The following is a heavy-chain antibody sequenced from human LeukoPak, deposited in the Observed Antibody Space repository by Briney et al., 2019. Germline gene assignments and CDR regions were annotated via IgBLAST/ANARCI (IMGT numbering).Heavy chain of an antibody. D-gene: IGHD2-15*01. Sequence: PGGSLRLSCATSGFSFSSYAMSWVRQAPGKGLEWVSAMSISDDGRYYAASVRGRFTISRDTSRSTLYLQMNSLRAEDAAVYYCAKAPVTSCRGAFCYPFDYWGQGTLVTVSS. V-gene: IGHV3-23*01. CDR1: GFSFSSYA. J-gene: IGHJ4*02. CDR2: MSISDDGR. CDR3: AKAPVTSCRGAFCYPFDY.